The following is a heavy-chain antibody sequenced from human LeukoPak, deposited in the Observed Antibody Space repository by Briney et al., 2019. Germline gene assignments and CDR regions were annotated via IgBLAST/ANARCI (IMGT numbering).Heavy chain of an antibody. D-gene: IGHD6-19*01. CDR3: AREIAVAGTCFDY. Sequence: GGSLRLSCAASGFTFSSYSMNWVHQAPGKGLEWVSSISSSSSYIYYADSVKGRFTISRDNAKNSLYLQMNSLRAEDTAVYYCAREIAVAGTCFDYWGQGTLVTVSS. J-gene: IGHJ4*02. V-gene: IGHV3-21*01. CDR1: GFTFSSYS. CDR2: ISSSSSYI.